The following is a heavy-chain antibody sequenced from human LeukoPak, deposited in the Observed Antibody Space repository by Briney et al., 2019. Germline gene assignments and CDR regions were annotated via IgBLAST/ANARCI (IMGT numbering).Heavy chain of an antibody. J-gene: IGHJ5*02. V-gene: IGHV4-34*01. CDR3: ARGTLVFFDP. Sequence: PSETLSLTCTVSGGSISSYYWSWIRQPPGKGLEWIGEINHSGSTNYNPSLKSRVTISVDTSKNQFSLKLSSVTAADTAVYYCARGTLVFFDPWGQGTLVTVSS. CDR2: INHSGST. CDR1: GGSISSYY. D-gene: IGHD3-10*01.